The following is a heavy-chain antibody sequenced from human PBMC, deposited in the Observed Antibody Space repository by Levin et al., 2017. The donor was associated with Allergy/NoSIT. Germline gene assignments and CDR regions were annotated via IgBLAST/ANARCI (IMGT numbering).Heavy chain of an antibody. D-gene: IGHD3-10*01. CDR2: IYSGGST. CDR1: GFTVSSNY. V-gene: IGHV3-53*01. J-gene: IGHJ5*02. CDR3: ARVLRGNWFDP. Sequence: GASVKVSCAASGFTVSSNYMSWVRQAPGKGLEWVSVIYSGGSTYYADSVKGRFTISRDNSKNTLYLQMNSLRAEDTAVYYCARVLRGNWFDPWGQGTLVTVSS.